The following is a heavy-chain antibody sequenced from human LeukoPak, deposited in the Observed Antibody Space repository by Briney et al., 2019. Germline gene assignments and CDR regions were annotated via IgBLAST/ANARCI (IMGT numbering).Heavy chain of an antibody. J-gene: IGHJ4*02. Sequence: SETLSLTCTVSGDSISSGHYYWSWIRQPPGKGLEWIGYIYYSGTTYYNPSLRSRATISIDTSNNQFSLKLSSLTAADTAVYYCARDRAPGVRGVRFDYWGQGTLVTVSS. V-gene: IGHV4-30-4*01. D-gene: IGHD3-10*01. CDR1: GDSISSGHYY. CDR2: IYYSGTT. CDR3: ARDRAPGVRGVRFDY.